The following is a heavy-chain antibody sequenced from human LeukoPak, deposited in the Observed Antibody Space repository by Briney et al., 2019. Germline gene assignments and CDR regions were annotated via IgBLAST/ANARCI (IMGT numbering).Heavy chain of an antibody. CDR1: GGSISSYY. CDR2: IYYSGST. V-gene: IGHV4-59*01. D-gene: IGHD6-19*01. J-gene: IGHJ4*02. Sequence: SETLSLTCTVSGGSISSYYWSWIRQPPGKGLEWIGYIYYSGSTNYNPSLKSRVTISVDTSKNQFSPKLSSVTAADTAVYYCARVGSSGWAENWGQGTLVTVSS. CDR3: ARVGSSGWAEN.